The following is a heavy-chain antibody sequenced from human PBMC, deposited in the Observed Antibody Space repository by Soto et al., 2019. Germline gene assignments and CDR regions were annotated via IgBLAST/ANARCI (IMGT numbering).Heavy chain of an antibody. CDR3: ARDFYGSRAAGWFDP. CDR2: VYHDGRT. Sequence: PSETLSLTCGVSGYSISSGYQWGWIRRPPGKGPEWIGSVYHDGRTRYNPPLESRITISVDTSKNQFSLNLNSATVADTAMYYCARDFYGSRAAGWFDPWGQGTLVTVSS. V-gene: IGHV4-38-2*02. J-gene: IGHJ5*02. CDR1: GYSISSGYQ. D-gene: IGHD3-10*01.